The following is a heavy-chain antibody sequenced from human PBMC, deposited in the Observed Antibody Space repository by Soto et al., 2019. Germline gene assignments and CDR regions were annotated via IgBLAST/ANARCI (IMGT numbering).Heavy chain of an antibody. CDR1: GYTFTSYG. D-gene: IGHD3-10*01. CDR2: ISAYNGNT. J-gene: IGHJ4*02. CDR3: ARVRRSMRFGEFLDY. Sequence: QVQLMQSGAEVKKPGASVKVSCKASGYTFTSYGISWVRQAPGQGLEWMGWISAYNGNTNYAQKLQGRVTMTTDTSTSTAYMELRSLRSDDTAVYYCARVRRSMRFGEFLDYWGQGTLVTVSS. V-gene: IGHV1-18*01.